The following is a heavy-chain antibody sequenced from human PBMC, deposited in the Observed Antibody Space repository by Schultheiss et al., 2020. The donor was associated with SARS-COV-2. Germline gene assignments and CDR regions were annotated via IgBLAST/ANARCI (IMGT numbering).Heavy chain of an antibody. Sequence: GGSLRLSCAASGFTFTNAWMSWVRQAPGKGLEWVGRIRSRTDGGATDYAAPVKGRFTISRDDSKNTLYLQMNSLKTEDTAVYYCTTAPGDVPGYWGQGTLVTVSS. D-gene: IGHD1-1*01. CDR2: IRSRTDGGAT. J-gene: IGHJ4*02. CDR3: TTAPGDVPGY. CDR1: GFTFTNAW. V-gene: IGHV3-15*01.